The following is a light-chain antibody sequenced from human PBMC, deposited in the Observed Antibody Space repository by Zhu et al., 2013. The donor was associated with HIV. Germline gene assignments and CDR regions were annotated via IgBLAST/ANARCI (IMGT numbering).Light chain of an antibody. V-gene: IGKV3-20*01. CDR1: QSVSSSY. CDR3: QQYSSPIFT. J-gene: IGKJ3*01. Sequence: ETVMTQSPATLSVSPGERATLSCRASQSVSSSYLAWYQQKPGQAPRLLISATSTRATAIPDRFSGSGSGTDFTLTISRLEPEDFAVYYCQQYSSPIFTFGPGTKVDVK. CDR2: ATS.